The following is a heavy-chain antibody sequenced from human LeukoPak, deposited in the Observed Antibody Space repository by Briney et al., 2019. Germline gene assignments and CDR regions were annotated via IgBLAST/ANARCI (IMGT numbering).Heavy chain of an antibody. CDR3: ARGPTYYGSGSYVY. CDR2: INHSGST. Sequence: KPSETLSLTYAVYGGSFSGYYWSWIRQPPGKGLEWIGEINHSGSTNYNPSLKSRVTISVDTSKNQFSLKLSSVTAADTAVYYCARGPTYYGSGSYVYWGQGTLVTVSS. D-gene: IGHD3-10*01. CDR1: GGSFSGYY. V-gene: IGHV4-34*01. J-gene: IGHJ4*02.